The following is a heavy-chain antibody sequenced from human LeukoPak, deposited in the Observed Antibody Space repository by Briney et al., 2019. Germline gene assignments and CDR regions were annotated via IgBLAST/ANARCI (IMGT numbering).Heavy chain of an antibody. Sequence: ASVKVSCKASGYTFTGYYMHWVRQAPGQGLEWMGWMNPNSGNTGYAQKFQGRVTITRNTSISTAYMELSSLRSEDTAVYYCARAYYDILTGYSFFDYWGQGTLVTVSS. D-gene: IGHD3-9*01. CDR3: ARAYYDILTGYSFFDY. V-gene: IGHV1-8*03. CDR2: MNPNSGNT. J-gene: IGHJ4*02. CDR1: GYTFTGYY.